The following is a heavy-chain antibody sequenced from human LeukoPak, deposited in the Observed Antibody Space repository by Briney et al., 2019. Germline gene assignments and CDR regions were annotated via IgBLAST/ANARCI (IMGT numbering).Heavy chain of an antibody. V-gene: IGHV3-64D*06. CDR3: VKRMTTVTTGYWYFDL. Sequence: PGGSLGLSCSASGFTFTTYPMHWVRQAPGKGLEYVSATSSGGTSTYYADSVKGRFTISRDNSKNTLYLQMSSLRAEDTAVYYCVKRMTTVTTGYWYFDLWGRGTLVTVSS. CDR2: TSSGGTST. J-gene: IGHJ2*01. CDR1: GFTFTTYP. D-gene: IGHD4-17*01.